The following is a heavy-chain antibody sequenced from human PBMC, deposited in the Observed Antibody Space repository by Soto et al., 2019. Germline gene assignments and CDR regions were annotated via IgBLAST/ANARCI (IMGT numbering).Heavy chain of an antibody. CDR3: ARHTSGWHYYDY. Sequence: PGGSLRLSCAASGFNFSDHYMNWVRQAPGEGLEWVSYISGSSRYTNFADSVKGRFTISRDNAKNSLYLQMNSLRVEDTAVYYCARHTSGWHYYDYWGQGTPVTVSS. CDR2: ISGSSRYT. V-gene: IGHV3-11*06. CDR1: GFNFSDHY. J-gene: IGHJ4*02. D-gene: IGHD6-19*01.